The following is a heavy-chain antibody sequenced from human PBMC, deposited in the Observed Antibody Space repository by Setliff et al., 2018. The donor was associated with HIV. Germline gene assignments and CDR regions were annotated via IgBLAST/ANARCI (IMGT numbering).Heavy chain of an antibody. CDR3: MRGPRLGPVDV. CDR2: ISSSGSTI. J-gene: IGHJ6*04. Sequence: GGSLRLSCVASGFTFSDYYMSWIRQAPGKGLEWVSYISSSGSTIYYADSVKGRFTISRDNAKNSLYLQMNSLRAEDTAVYYCMRGPRLGPVDVWGKGATVTVSS. D-gene: IGHD3-16*01. CDR1: GFTFSDYY. V-gene: IGHV3-11*04.